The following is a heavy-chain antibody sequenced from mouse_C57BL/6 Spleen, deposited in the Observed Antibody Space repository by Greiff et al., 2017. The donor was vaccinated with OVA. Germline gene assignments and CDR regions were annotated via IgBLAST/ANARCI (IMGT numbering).Heavy chain of an antibody. CDR1: GYSFTGYF. J-gene: IGHJ2*01. Sequence: VQLQQSGPELVKPGDSVKISCKASGYSFTGYFMNWVMQSHGKSLEWIGRINPYNGVTFYNQKFKGKATLTVDKSSSTAHMELRSLTSEDSAVYYCAREGLLYYDYDSRYFDYWGQGTTLTVSS. CDR3: AREGLLYYDYDSRYFDY. V-gene: IGHV1-20*01. CDR2: INPYNGVT. D-gene: IGHD2-4*01.